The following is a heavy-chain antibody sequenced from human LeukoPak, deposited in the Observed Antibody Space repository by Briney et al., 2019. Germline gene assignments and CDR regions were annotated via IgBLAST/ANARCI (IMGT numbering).Heavy chain of an antibody. D-gene: IGHD3-10*01. CDR3: ASRFSPFRGVGYYYYYMDV. Sequence: ASVKVSCKASGYTFTSYYMHWVRQAPGQGLEWMGIINPSGGSTSYAQKFQGRVTMTRDMSTSTVYMELSSLRSEDTAVYYCASRFSPFRGVGYYYYYMDVWGKGTTVTVSS. CDR1: GYTFTSYY. CDR2: INPSGGST. V-gene: IGHV1-46*01. J-gene: IGHJ6*03.